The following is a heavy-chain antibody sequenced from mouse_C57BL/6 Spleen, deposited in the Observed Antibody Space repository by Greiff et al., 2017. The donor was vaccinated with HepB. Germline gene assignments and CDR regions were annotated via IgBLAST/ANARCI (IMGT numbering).Heavy chain of an antibody. D-gene: IGHD1-1*01. CDR3: AREGVYYGSRKGYFDV. CDR2: ISYDGSN. Sequence: EVKLEESGPGLVKPSQSLSLTCSVTGYSITSGYYWNWIRQFPGNKLEWMGYISYDGSNNYNPSLKNRISITRDTSKNQFFLKLNSVTTEDTATYYCAREGVYYGSRKGYFDVWGTGTTVTVSS. CDR1: GYSITSGYY. V-gene: IGHV3-6*01. J-gene: IGHJ1*03.